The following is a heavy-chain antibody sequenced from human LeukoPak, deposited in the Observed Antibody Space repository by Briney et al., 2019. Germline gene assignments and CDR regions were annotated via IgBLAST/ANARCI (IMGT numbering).Heavy chain of an antibody. D-gene: IGHD5-12*01. V-gene: IGHV4-34*01. CDR3: ARGGLLRLFDY. CDR2: INHSGST. J-gene: IGHJ4*02. CDR1: GGSFSGYY. Sequence: SETLSLACAVYGGSFSGYYWRWIRQPPGEGLEWIGEINHSGSTNYNPSLKSRVTISVDTSKNQFSLKLSSVTAADTAVYYCARGGLLRLFDYWGQGTLVTVSS.